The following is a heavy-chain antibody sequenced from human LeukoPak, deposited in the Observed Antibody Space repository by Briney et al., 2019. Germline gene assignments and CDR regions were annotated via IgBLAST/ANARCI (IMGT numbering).Heavy chain of an antibody. Sequence: GGSLRLSCAAPGFTLADYGMSWVRQAPGKGLEWVSGINWNGGSTGYADSVKGRFTFSRDNAKNSLYMQMNSLRAENTALYYCARVGGQEMATMEFDYWGQGTLVTVSS. J-gene: IGHJ4*02. V-gene: IGHV3-20*04. CDR3: ARVGGQEMATMEFDY. CDR1: GFTLADYG. D-gene: IGHD5-24*01. CDR2: INWNGGST.